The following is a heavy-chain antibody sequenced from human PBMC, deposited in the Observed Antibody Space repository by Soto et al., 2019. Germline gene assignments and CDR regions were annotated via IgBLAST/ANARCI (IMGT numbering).Heavy chain of an antibody. CDR2: IYYSGST. Sequence: SETLSLTYTVSDGSLSSGDYYWRWIRPPPGKGLEWIGYIYYSGSTYYNPSLKSRVTISVDTSKNQFSLKLSSVTAADTAVYYSASHIRHYGDYADYWGQGTLVTVSS. J-gene: IGHJ4*02. D-gene: IGHD4-17*01. CDR1: DGSLSSGDYY. CDR3: ASHIRHYGDYADY. V-gene: IGHV4-30-4*01.